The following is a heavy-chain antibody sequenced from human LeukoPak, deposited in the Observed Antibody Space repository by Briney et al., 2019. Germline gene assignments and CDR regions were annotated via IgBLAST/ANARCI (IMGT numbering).Heavy chain of an antibody. V-gene: IGHV4-30-2*01. Sequence: TPSQTLSLTCTVSGGSISSGGYYWSWIRQPPGKGLEWIGSIYHSGSTYYNPSLKSRVTISVDTSKNQFSLKLSSVTAADTAVYYCARHRASGYFDWPRLDYWGQGTLVTVSS. CDR3: ARHRASGYFDWPRLDY. CDR1: GGSISSGGYY. J-gene: IGHJ4*02. CDR2: IYHSGST. D-gene: IGHD3-9*01.